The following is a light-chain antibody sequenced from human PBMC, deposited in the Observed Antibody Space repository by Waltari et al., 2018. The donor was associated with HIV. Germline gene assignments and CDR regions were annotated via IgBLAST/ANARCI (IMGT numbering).Light chain of an antibody. Sequence: QSVLTQPPSASGTPGQRVTISCSGSSSNIGSNYVYWYQQLPGTAPKLLIYRKNQRPSGVPDRFSGSKSGTSASLAISGRRSEDEADYYCAAWDDSLSGAVFGGGTKLTVL. CDR1: SSNIGSNY. J-gene: IGLJ2*01. V-gene: IGLV1-47*01. CDR3: AAWDDSLSGAV. CDR2: RKN.